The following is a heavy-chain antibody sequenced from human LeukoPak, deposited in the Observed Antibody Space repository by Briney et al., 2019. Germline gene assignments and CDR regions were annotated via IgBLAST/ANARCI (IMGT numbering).Heavy chain of an antibody. CDR1: GFTFSNAW. D-gene: IGHD5-18*01. Sequence: GGSLRLSCAASGFTFSNAWMSWVRQAPGKGLVWVSRINSDGSSTSYADSVKGRFTISRDYSKSSIYLLMNSPMAEDTAVYCARGGHSYGYRQGLDYWGQGTLVTVSS. CDR3: RGGHSYGYRQGLDY. V-gene: IGHV3-74*01. J-gene: IGHJ4*02. CDR2: INSDGSST.